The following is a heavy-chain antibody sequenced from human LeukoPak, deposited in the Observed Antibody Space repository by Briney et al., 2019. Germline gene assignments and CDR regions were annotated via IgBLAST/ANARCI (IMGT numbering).Heavy chain of an antibody. Sequence: PSETLSLTCTVSGGSLSTYYWSWVRQPPGKGLEWIGYIYYSGSTNYNPSLKSRVTISVDTSNKQFFLKLSSVTAADTAVYYCARDQGSTSWDVFDIWGQGTMVTVSS. CDR1: GGSLSTYY. V-gene: IGHV4-59*13. CDR3: ARDQGSTSWDVFDI. D-gene: IGHD2-2*01. J-gene: IGHJ3*02. CDR2: IYYSGST.